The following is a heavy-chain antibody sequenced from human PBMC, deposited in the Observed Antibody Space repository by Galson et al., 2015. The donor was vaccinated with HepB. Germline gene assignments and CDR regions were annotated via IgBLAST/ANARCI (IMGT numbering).Heavy chain of an antibody. J-gene: IGHJ4*02. Sequence: CAISGDSVSSRTASWNWIRQSPSRGLEWLGRTYHRSKWYNEYATSVGGRININPDTTENHFSLHLNSVTPEDTAIYYCARAWTSRPSTRQTDHFDYWGQGTLVTVSS. CDR2: TYHRSKWYN. D-gene: IGHD1-1*01. CDR3: ARAWTSRPSTRQTDHFDY. V-gene: IGHV6-1*01. CDR1: GDSVSSRTAS.